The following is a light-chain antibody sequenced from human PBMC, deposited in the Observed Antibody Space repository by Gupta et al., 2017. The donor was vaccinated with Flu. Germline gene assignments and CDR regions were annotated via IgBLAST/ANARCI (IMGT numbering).Light chain of an antibody. Sequence: TISCTGSSSNLGAGYDVHCYRQLPGTAPQLLIYGNTKRPSGVPDRVSCSNSGTSASLAITGLQAEDEADYYCQSYDYMLSGSWVFGGGTKLTVL. CDR1: SSNLGAGYD. CDR3: QSYDYMLSGSWV. V-gene: IGLV1-40*01. J-gene: IGLJ3*02. CDR2: GNT.